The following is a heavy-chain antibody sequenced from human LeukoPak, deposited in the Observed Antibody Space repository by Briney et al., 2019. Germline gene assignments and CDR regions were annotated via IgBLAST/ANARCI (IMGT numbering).Heavy chain of an antibody. CDR2: IYSGGST. Sequence: GGPLRLSCAASGFTVSSNYMSWVRQAPGKGLEWVSVIYSGGSTYYADSVKGRFTISRDNSKNTLYLQMNSLRAEDTAVYYCARKGVSVGFGELYFDYWGQGTLVTVSS. J-gene: IGHJ4*02. D-gene: IGHD3-10*01. V-gene: IGHV3-66*01. CDR3: ARKGVSVGFGELYFDY. CDR1: GFTVSSNY.